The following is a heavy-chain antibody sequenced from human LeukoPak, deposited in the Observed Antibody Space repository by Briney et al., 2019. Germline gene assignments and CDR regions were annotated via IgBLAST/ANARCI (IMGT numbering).Heavy chain of an antibody. J-gene: IGHJ4*02. Sequence: SETLSLTCTVSGGSISSSNYFWGWIRQAPGKGLEWIGSIYYSGITYYKPSLKSRVTISVDTSKNQFSLQLSSVTPDDSAVYYCARYTSGWYLDYWGQGTLVTVSS. V-gene: IGHV4-39*01. CDR1: GGSISSSNYF. CDR2: IYYSGIT. CDR3: ARYTSGWYLDY. D-gene: IGHD6-13*01.